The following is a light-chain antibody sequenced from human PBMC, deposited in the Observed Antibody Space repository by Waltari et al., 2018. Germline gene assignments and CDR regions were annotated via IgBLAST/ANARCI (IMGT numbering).Light chain of an antibody. Sequence: QSALTQPASVSGSPGQSITVSCTGTSNDVGGYNYVSWYQQHPGKAPKLMIYDVSNRPSGVSKRFSGSKSGNTASLTISGLQTEDEADYYCTSYTSSNTVIFGGGTKLTVL. J-gene: IGLJ2*01. CDR3: TSYTSSNTVI. CDR1: SNDVGGYNY. CDR2: DVS. V-gene: IGLV2-14*03.